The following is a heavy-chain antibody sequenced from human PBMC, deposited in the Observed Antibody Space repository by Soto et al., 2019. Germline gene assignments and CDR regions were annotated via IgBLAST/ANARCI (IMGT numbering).Heavy chain of an antibody. CDR2: INDVGYST. V-gene: IGHV3-23*01. Sequence: PGGSLRLSCAASGLTFSSYAMNWVRQAPGKGLQWVSAINDVGYSTYYADSVKGRFTISRDNSKNTLYLQMSSLRAEDTAVYFCAKVTSRESGYSYGKSDYWGQGTPVTVSS. CDR1: GLTFSSYA. J-gene: IGHJ4*02. CDR3: AKVTSRESGYSYGKSDY. D-gene: IGHD5-18*01.